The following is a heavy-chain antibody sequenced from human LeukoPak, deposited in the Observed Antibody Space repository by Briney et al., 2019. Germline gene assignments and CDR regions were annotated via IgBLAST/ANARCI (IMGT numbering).Heavy chain of an antibody. Sequence: PGESLRLSCATSGFTFSFYGMHWVRQAPGKGLEWVAFIQYDESYKFYADSVQGRFSISRDNSKNTLFLQMNSLRTEDTSVYYCAKTSDQLLYSKFDSWGQGTLVTVSS. CDR1: GFTFSFYG. V-gene: IGHV3-30*02. CDR2: IQYDESYK. J-gene: IGHJ4*02. D-gene: IGHD2-2*02. CDR3: AKTSDQLLYSKFDS.